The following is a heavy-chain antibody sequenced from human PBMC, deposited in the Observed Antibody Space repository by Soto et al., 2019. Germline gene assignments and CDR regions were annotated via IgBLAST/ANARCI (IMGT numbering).Heavy chain of an antibody. CDR3: TKVLGHGGRGVLDM. CDR1: GFTFSSYG. Sequence: QVQLVESGGGVVQPGRSLRLSCAASGFTFSSYGMHWVRQAPGKGLEWVALISYDGSNKYYADSVKGRFTISRDNSKNTLYLQMNSLRTYETSVYYCTKVLGHGGRGVLDMWCQGTMVTVSS. CDR2: ISYDGSNK. J-gene: IGHJ3*02. V-gene: IGHV3-30*18. D-gene: IGHD7-27*01.